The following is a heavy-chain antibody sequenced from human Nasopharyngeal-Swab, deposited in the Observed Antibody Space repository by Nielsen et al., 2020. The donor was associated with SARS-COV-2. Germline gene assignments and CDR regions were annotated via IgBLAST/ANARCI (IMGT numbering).Heavy chain of an antibody. CDR3: AREEPTHYYDSSGFEEDAFDI. CDR1: GFTFSSYG. D-gene: IGHD3-22*01. Sequence: GGSLRLSCAASGFTFSSYGMHWVRQAPGKGLEWVAVIWYDGSNKYYAASVKGRFTISRDNSKNTLYLQMNSLRAEDTAVYYCAREEPTHYYDSSGFEEDAFDIWGQGTMVTVSS. V-gene: IGHV3-33*01. J-gene: IGHJ3*02. CDR2: IWYDGSNK.